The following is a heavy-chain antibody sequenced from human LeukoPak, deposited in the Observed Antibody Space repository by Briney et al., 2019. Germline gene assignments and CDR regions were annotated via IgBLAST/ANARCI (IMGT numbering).Heavy chain of an antibody. CDR2: IYYSGST. Sequence: SETLSLTCTVSGGSISSYYWSWIRQPPGKGLEWIGYIYYSGSTNYNPSLKSRVTISVDTSKNQFSLKLSSVTAADTAVYYCARKAKPIAVADYYFDYWGQGTLVTVSS. D-gene: IGHD6-19*01. CDR1: GGSISSYY. V-gene: IGHV4-59*01. J-gene: IGHJ4*02. CDR3: ARKAKPIAVADYYFDY.